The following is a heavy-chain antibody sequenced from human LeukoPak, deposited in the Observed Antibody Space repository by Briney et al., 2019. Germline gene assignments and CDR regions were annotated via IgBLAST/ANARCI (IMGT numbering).Heavy chain of an antibody. CDR1: GFTFSSYG. J-gene: IGHJ5*02. V-gene: IGHV3-30*18. CDR2: ISYDGSNK. CDR3: AKELLPYGSSWAEGFDP. D-gene: IGHD6-13*01. Sequence: GGSLRLSCAASGFTFSSYGMHWVRQAPGKGLDWVAVISYDGSNKYYAESVKGRFTISRDNSKNTLYLQMKSLRAEDTAVYYCAKELLPYGSSWAEGFDPWGQGTLVTVSS.